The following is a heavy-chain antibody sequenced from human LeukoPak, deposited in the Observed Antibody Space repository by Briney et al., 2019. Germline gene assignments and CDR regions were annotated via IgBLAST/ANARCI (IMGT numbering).Heavy chain of an antibody. V-gene: IGHV1-8*01. CDR3: ARGFDEYCSSTSCYVSDSRFDP. CDR2: MNPNSGNT. J-gene: IGHJ5*02. D-gene: IGHD2-2*01. CDR1: GYTFTSYD. Sequence: ASVKVSCKASGYTFTSYDINWVRQATGQGLEWMGWMNPNSGNTGYAQKFQGRVTMTRNTSISTAYMELSSLRSEDTAVYYCARGFDEYCSSTSCYVSDSRFDPWGQGTLVTVSS.